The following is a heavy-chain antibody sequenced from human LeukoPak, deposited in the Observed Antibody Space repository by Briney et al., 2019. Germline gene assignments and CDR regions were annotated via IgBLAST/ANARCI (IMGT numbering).Heavy chain of an antibody. J-gene: IGHJ4*02. CDR1: GNSISSGDNY. D-gene: IGHD3-10*01. V-gene: IGHV4-61*02. CDR2: IYTSGST. CDR3: ARDKGGSGSYRVDY. Sequence: SETLSLTCTVSGNSISSGDNYWGWIRQPAGKGLEWIGRIYTSGSTNYNPSLKSRVTISGDTSKNQFSLKLSSVTAADTAVYYCARDKGGSGSYRVDYWGQGTLVTVSS.